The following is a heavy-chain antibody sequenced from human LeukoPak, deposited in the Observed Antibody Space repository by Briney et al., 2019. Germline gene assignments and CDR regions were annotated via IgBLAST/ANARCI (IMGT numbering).Heavy chain of an antibody. V-gene: IGHV4-30-2*01. J-gene: IGHJ4*02. Sequence: PSETLSLTCAVSGVSISSGGYSWSWIRQPPGKGLEWIGYIYHSGSTYYNPSLKSRVTISVDTSKNQFSLKLSSVTAADTAVYYCARGSSQYYYDSSGYYLPFHYWGQGTLVTVSS. CDR3: ARGSSQYYYDSSGYYLPFHY. CDR1: GVSISSGGYS. CDR2: IYHSGST. D-gene: IGHD3-22*01.